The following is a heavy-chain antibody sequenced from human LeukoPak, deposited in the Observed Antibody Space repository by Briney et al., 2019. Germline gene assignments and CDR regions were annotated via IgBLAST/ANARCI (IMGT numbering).Heavy chain of an antibody. D-gene: IGHD3-22*01. J-gene: IGHJ4*02. CDR1: GGSFSGYY. V-gene: IGHV4-34*01. CDR2: INHSGST. CDR3: ARGDSSGYYFPHFDY. Sequence: SETLSLTCAVYGGSFSGYYWSWIRQPPGKGLEWIGEINHSGSTNYNPSLKSRVTISVDTSKNQFSLKLSSVTTADTAVYYCARGDSSGYYFPHFDYWGQGTLVTVSS.